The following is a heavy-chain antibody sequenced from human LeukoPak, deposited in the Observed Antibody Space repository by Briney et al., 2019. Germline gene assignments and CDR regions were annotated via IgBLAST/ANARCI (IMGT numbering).Heavy chain of an antibody. Sequence: PSQTLSLTCTVSGGSISSGGYYWSWIRQPPGKGLEWIGYIYYSGSTNYNPSLKSRVTISVDTSKNQFSLKLSSVTAADTAVYYCARGASIAARPWGAFDIWGQGTMVTISS. CDR2: IYYSGST. CDR3: ARGASIAARPWGAFDI. V-gene: IGHV4-61*08. D-gene: IGHD6-6*01. CDR1: GGSISSGGYY. J-gene: IGHJ3*02.